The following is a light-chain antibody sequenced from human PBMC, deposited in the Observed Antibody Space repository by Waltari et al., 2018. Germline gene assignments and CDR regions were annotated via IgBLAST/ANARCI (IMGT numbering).Light chain of an antibody. CDR3: QQYYSTPLT. CDR2: WAS. Sequence: DIVMTQSPDSLAVSLGERATTHCKSSQSVLYSSNNKNYLAWYHQKPGQPPKLLIYWASTRESGVPDRFSGSGSGTDFTLTISSLQAEDVAVYYCQQYYSTPLTFGGGTKVEIK. V-gene: IGKV4-1*01. CDR1: QSVLYSSNNKNY. J-gene: IGKJ4*01.